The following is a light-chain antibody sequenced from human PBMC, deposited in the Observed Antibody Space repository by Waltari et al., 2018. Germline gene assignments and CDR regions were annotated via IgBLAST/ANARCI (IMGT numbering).Light chain of an antibody. CDR2: WAS. CDR1: QTVLSNSNNKNY. Sequence: DIVMTQSPDSPAVSLGERATINCKSSQTVLSNSNNKNYLAWYQHKPGQPPKLLIYWASARESGVPDRFSGSGSGTDFTLTISSLQAEDVAVYYCQQYYTVPRTFGQGTKVEI. J-gene: IGKJ1*01. V-gene: IGKV4-1*01. CDR3: QQYYTVPRT.